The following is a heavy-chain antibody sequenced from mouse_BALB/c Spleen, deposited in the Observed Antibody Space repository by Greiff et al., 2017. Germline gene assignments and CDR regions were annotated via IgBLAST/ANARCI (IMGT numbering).Heavy chain of an antibody. CDR3: ARDQYGNYAFAY. D-gene: IGHD2-10*02. CDR2: IWAGGST. Sequence: VQGVESGPGLVAPSQSLSITCTVSGFSLTSYGVHWVRQPPGKGLEWLGVIWAGGSTNYNSALMSRLSISKDNSKSQVFLKMNSLQTDDTAMYYCARDQYGNYAFAYWGQGTLVTVSA. CDR1: GFSLTSYG. V-gene: IGHV2-9*02. J-gene: IGHJ3*01.